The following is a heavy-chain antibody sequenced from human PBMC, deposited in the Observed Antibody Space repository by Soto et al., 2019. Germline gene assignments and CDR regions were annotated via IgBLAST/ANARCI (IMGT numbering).Heavy chain of an antibody. CDR1: GGSISSSSYY. V-gene: IGHV4-39*01. J-gene: IGHJ5*02. D-gene: IGHD6-19*01. CDR3: ARHETDSSVYPKYNWFDP. CDR2: IYYSGST. Sequence: QLQLQESGPGLVKPSETLSLTCTVSGGSISSSSYYWGWIRQPPGKGLEWIGSIYYSGSTYYNPSLKSRVTISVDTSKNQFSLKLSSVTAADTAVYYCARHETDSSVYPKYNWFDPWGQGTLVTVSS.